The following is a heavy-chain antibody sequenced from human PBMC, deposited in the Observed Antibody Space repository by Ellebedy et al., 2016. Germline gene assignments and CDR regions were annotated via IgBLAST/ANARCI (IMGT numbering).Heavy chain of an antibody. D-gene: IGHD3-16*01. Sequence: ASVKVSXKASGYSFTDYGISWVRQAPGQGLEWMGWISALSGNTNYAQKFQGRVTMTTDTSTTTAYLEMRSLRSDDTAVYFCARPKVGAISRTYYYHGMDVWGQGTTVTVSS. V-gene: IGHV1-18*01. CDR2: ISALSGNT. CDR1: GYSFTDYG. J-gene: IGHJ6*02. CDR3: ARPKVGAISRTYYYHGMDV.